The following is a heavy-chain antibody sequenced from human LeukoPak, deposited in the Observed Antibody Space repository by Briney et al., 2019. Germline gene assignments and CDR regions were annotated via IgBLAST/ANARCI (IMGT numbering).Heavy chain of an antibody. CDR3: ARDCSSTSCYRYYFDY. V-gene: IGHV4-4*07. J-gene: IGHJ4*02. CDR2: IYTSGST. Sequence: SETLSLTCTVSGGSISSYYWSWIRQPAGKGQEWIGRIYTSGSTNYNPSLKSRVTMSVDTSKNQFSLKLNSVTAADTAVYYCARDCSSTSCYRYYFDYWGQGTLVTVSS. CDR1: GGSISSYY. D-gene: IGHD2-2*01.